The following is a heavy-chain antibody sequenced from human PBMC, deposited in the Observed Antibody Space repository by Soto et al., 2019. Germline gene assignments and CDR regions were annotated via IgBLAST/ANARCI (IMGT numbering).Heavy chain of an antibody. CDR1: GFTFSDYY. Sequence: GGSLRLSCAASGFTFSDYYMSWIRQAPGKGLEWVSYISSSSSYTNYADSVKGRFTISRDNAKNSLYLQMNSLRAEDTAVYYCARVKGGTRTYGMDVWGQGTTITVSS. D-gene: IGHD1-1*01. CDR2: ISSSSSYT. CDR3: ARVKGGTRTYGMDV. V-gene: IGHV3-11*06. J-gene: IGHJ6*02.